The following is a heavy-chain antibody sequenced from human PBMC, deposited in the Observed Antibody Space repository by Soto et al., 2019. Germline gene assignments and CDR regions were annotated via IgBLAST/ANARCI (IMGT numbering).Heavy chain of an antibody. J-gene: IGHJ4*02. D-gene: IGHD5-12*01. Sequence: EPLSLPSTVSGRWTSSSSYHWGWTRQPPGKGLEWIGSIYYSGSTYYNPSLKSRVTISVDTSKNQFSLKLSSVAAADTAVYYCARQGSGYDRYVYWGPGTLVTACS. CDR1: GRWTSSSSYH. V-gene: IGHV4-39*01. CDR2: IYYSGST. CDR3: ARQGSGYDRYVY.